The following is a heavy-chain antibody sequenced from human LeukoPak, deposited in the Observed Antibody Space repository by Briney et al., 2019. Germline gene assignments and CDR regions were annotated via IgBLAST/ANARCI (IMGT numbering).Heavy chain of an antibody. Sequence: PGGSLRLSCAASGFTVSSNYMSWVRQAPGKGLEWVSVIYSGGSTYYADSVKGRFTTSRGNSKNTLYLQMNSLRAEDTAVYYCAKDLCSSTSCYSGFDYWGQGTLVTVSS. CDR3: AKDLCSSTSCYSGFDY. D-gene: IGHD2-2*02. CDR2: IYSGGST. J-gene: IGHJ4*02. V-gene: IGHV3-66*01. CDR1: GFTVSSNY.